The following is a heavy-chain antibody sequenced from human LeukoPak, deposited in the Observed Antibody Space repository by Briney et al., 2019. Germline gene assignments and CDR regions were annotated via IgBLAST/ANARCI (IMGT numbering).Heavy chain of an antibody. J-gene: IGHJ2*01. V-gene: IGHV4-59*01. D-gene: IGHD4/OR15-4a*01. CDR2: IYYSGIT. CDR1: GGSISSYY. CDR3: ARAGAFRYFDL. Sequence: KPSETLSLTCTVSGGSISSYYGSWIRQPPEKGLEWIGYIYYSGITNYDPSLKSRVTISIDTSKNQFSLKLSSVTAADTAVYFCARAGAFRYFDLWGRGTLVSVSS.